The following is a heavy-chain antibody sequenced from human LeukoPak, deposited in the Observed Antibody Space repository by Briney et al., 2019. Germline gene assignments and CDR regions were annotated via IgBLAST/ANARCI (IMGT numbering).Heavy chain of an antibody. CDR3: AKERPTSWLLLDWHFDL. V-gene: IGHV3-7*03. D-gene: IGHD3-22*01. CDR1: GFTFSSHW. CDR2: TKEDGSEK. Sequence: GGSLRLSCAASGFTFSSHWMSWVRQAPGKGLEWVGRTKEDGSEKYYVDSVKGRFTISRDNSKNILYLQLSNLRTDDTAVYHCAKERPTSWLLLDWHFDLWGRGTLVTVSS. J-gene: IGHJ2*01.